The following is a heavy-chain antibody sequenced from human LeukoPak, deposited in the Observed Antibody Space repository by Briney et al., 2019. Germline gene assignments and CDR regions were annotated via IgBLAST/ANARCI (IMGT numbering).Heavy chain of an antibody. CDR2: IYYSGST. Sequence: SRTLCLTCTVSGGSISSGANYWSWIRQHPGKGLEWIGYIYYSGSTYYNPSLKSRVTISVDTSKNQFSLKLSSVTAADTAVYYCARVFGDYYYYYMDVWGKGSTVTVSS. CDR1: GGSISSGANY. J-gene: IGHJ6*03. V-gene: IGHV4-31*03. CDR3: ARVFGDYYYYYMDV. D-gene: IGHD3-16*01.